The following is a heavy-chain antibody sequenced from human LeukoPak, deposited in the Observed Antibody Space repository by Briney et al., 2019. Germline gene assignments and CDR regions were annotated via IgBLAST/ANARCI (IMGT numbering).Heavy chain of an antibody. D-gene: IGHD2-2*01. V-gene: IGHV3-21*01. J-gene: IGHJ4*02. CDR3: ARVPHYCSSTSCHFDY. CDR2: ISITSTYV. Sequence: GGSLRLSCGASGFIFSNYNMNWVRQAPEKGLERVSSISITSTYVYYADSVKGRFTISRDNAKNSLYLQMNSLKAEDTAVYYCARVPHYCSSTSCHFDYWGQGTLVTVSS. CDR1: GFIFSNYN.